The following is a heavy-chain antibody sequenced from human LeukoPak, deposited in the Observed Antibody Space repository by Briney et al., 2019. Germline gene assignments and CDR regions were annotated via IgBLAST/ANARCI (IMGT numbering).Heavy chain of an antibody. Sequence: GRSLRLSCAASGFSFSHYSMNWVRQAPGKGLEWVAYISSGGSTIYYSDSVKGRFTISRDNAKNSLYLQMNSLRDEDTAVYYCARDENPSESWGQGTLVTVSS. CDR3: ARDENPSES. CDR1: GFSFSHYS. CDR2: ISSGGSTI. J-gene: IGHJ4*02. D-gene: IGHD1-14*01. V-gene: IGHV3-48*02.